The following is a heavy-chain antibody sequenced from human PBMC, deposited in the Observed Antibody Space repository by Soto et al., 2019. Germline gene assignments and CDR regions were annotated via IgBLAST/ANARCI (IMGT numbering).Heavy chain of an antibody. CDR1: GFTFSSYA. D-gene: IGHD3-10*01. V-gene: IGHV3-30-3*01. J-gene: IGHJ4*02. CDR3: ARDQRSITMVRGATDY. CDR2: ISYDGSNK. Sequence: QVQLVESGGGVVQPGRSLRLSCAASGFTFSSYAMHWVRQAPGKGLEWVAVISYDGSNKYYADSVKGRFTISRDNSKNALYLQMNSLRAEDTAVYYCARDQRSITMVRGATDYWGQGTLVTVSS.